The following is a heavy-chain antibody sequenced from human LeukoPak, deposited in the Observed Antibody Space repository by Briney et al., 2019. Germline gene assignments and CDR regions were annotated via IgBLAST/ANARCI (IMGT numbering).Heavy chain of an antibody. J-gene: IGHJ4*02. Sequence: GGSLRLSCTVSGLPFSIYGLHWVRQAPGRGLQWVAFLRSDGVDKTYADSVKGRFTISRDTSKNTVYLQMDSLRAEDTAVYYCAQDREWTWDYWGQGALIIVSS. V-gene: IGHV3-30*02. D-gene: IGHD3-3*01. CDR2: LRSDGVDK. CDR3: AQDREWTWDY. CDR1: GLPFSIYG.